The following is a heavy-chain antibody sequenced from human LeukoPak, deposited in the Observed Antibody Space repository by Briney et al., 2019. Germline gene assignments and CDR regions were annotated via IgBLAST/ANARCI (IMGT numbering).Heavy chain of an antibody. D-gene: IGHD2-15*01. J-gene: IGHJ6*02. CDR1: GGSISSSSYY. CDR2: IYYSGST. CDR3: ASSMIYCSGGSCLYYGMDV. V-gene: IGHV4-61*05. Sequence: SETLSLTCTVSGGSISSSSYYWGWIRQPRGKGLEWIGYIYYSGSTNYNPSLKSRVTISVDTSKNQFSLKLSSVTAADTAVYYCASSMIYCSGGSCLYYGMDVWGQGTTVTVSS.